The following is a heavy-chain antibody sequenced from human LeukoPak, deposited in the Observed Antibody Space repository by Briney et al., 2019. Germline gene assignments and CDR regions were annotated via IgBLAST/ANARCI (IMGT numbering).Heavy chain of an antibody. CDR3: AKDKHEVVPAADEY. Sequence: GGSLRLSCAASGFTFNNYAMSWVRQTPGKGPEWVSGISGSASSTYYTDSVKGRFTISRDHSKNTLYLQMNSLRAEDTALYYCAKDKHEVVPAADEYWGQETLVTVSS. V-gene: IGHV3-23*01. CDR2: ISGSASST. D-gene: IGHD2-2*01. CDR1: GFTFNNYA. J-gene: IGHJ4*02.